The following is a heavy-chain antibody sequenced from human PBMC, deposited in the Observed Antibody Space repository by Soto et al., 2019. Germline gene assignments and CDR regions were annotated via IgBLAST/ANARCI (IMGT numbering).Heavy chain of an antibody. CDR3: ARRADAYCTNGVCFKGRTDLFDP. CDR1: GGSFSGYY. V-gene: IGHV4-34*01. Sequence: SETLSLTCAVYGGSFSGYYWSWIRQPPGKGLEWIGEINHSGSTNYNPSLKSRVTISVDTSNDQFSRKLISVTAADTAVYYCARRADAYCTNGVCFKGRTDLFDPWGQRILVIVSS. CDR2: INHSGST. D-gene: IGHD2-8*01. J-gene: IGHJ5*02.